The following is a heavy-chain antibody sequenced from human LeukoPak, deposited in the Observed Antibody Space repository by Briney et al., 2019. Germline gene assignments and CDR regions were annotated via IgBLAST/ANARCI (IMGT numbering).Heavy chain of an antibody. CDR1: GGSISQYY. CDR2: VYRSVNA. Sequence: PSETLSLTCTLSGGSISQYYWSWIPQPPGKGPGWIGYVYRSVNANYNPSLKYRVTISVDTSENHFSLNLTSVTAADRAVYYCARVKDFAYSFFDLWGRGTLVTVSS. J-gene: IGHJ2*01. V-gene: IGHV4-59*01. CDR3: ARVKDFAYSFFDL.